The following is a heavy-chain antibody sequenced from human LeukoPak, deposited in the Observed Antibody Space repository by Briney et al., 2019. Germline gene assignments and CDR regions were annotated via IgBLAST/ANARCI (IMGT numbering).Heavy chain of an antibody. J-gene: IGHJ3*02. D-gene: IGHD1-1*01. CDR1: GINVHTFS. CDR2: FKRDGII. CDR3: AAEDTTLFKDAFDI. V-gene: IGHV3-74*01. Sequence: GGAPKLPGAALGINVHTFSMEWVRPVPGEGLVWVTRFKRDGIISYADSVRGRFTISRDNARNTLLLQMNSLRAEDTAVYYCAAEDTTLFKDAFDIWGLGTMVTVSS.